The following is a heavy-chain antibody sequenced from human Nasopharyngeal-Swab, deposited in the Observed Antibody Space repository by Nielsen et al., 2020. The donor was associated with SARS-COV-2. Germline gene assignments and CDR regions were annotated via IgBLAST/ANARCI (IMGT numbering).Heavy chain of an antibody. J-gene: IGHJ4*02. CDR2: IYYSGST. V-gene: IGHV4-39*01. CDR1: GGSISSSSYY. D-gene: IGHD6-6*01. CDR3: ARVGPSSDYFDY. Sequence: GSLRLSCTVSGGSISSSSYYWGWIRQPPGKGLEWIGSIYYSGSTYYNPSLKSRVTTSVDTSKNQFSLKLSSVTAADTAVYYCARVGPSSDYFDYWGQGTLVTVSS.